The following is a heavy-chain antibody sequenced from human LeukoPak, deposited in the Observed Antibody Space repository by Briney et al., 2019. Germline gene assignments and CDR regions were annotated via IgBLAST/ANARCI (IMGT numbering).Heavy chain of an antibody. J-gene: IGHJ4*02. CDR1: GGSITSSY. Sequence: SETLSLTCSVSGGSITSSYWTWVRQPPGKGLEFIGYISNAGSTNYNPSLKSRVTMSVDTSKNQFSLKLSSVTAADTAVYYCARDGSNADFDYWGQGTLVTVSS. V-gene: IGHV4-59*12. CDR3: ARDGSNADFDY. CDR2: ISNAGST. D-gene: IGHD1-26*01.